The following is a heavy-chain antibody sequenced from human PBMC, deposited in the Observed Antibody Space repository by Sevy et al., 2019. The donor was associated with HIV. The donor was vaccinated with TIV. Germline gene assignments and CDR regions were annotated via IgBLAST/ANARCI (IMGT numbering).Heavy chain of an antibody. CDR3: AKDRGYCSGGSCYIQV. CDR1: GYPFTSFG. Sequence: ASVKVSCKGSGYPFTSFGISWVRQAPGQGLEWMGWINTNNSNANYAQKYQGRVTMTRDTSTSTAYMELRSLGSDDTAVYYCAKDRGYCSGGSCYIQVWGQGTLVTVSS. D-gene: IGHD2-15*01. V-gene: IGHV1-18*01. CDR2: INTNNSNA. J-gene: IGHJ1*01.